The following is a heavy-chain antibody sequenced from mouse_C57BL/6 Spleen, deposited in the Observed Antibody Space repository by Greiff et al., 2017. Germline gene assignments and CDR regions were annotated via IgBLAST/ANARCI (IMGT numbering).Heavy chain of an antibody. CDR1: GYTFTSYW. D-gene: IGHD1-1*01. CDR2: IDPSDSYT. Sequence: VQLQQPGAELVMPGASVKLSCKASGYTFTSYWMHWVKQRPGQGLEWIGEIDPSDSYTNYHQKFKGKSTLTVDKSSSTAYMQLSSLTSEDSAVYYCASGRGSSYGAMDYWGQGTSVTVSS. J-gene: IGHJ4*01. V-gene: IGHV1-69*01. CDR3: ASGRGSSYGAMDY.